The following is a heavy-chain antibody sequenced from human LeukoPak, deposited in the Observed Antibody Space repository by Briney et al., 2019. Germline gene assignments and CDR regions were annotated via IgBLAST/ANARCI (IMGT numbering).Heavy chain of an antibody. D-gene: IGHD1-26*01. J-gene: IGHJ4*02. Sequence: GGSLRLSCAASGFTFDDYGMSWVRQAPGKGLEWVSGINWNGGSTGYADSVKGRFTISRDNAKNSVYLEMNNLRAEDTAVYYCARDKIVGPTTLDYWGQGTLVTVSS. V-gene: IGHV3-20*04. CDR1: GFTFDDYG. CDR2: INWNGGST. CDR3: ARDKIVGPTTLDY.